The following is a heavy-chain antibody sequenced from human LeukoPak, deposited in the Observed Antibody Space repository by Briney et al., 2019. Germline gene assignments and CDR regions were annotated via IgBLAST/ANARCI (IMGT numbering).Heavy chain of an antibody. CDR2: INHSGST. J-gene: IGHJ4*02. Sequence: ASETLSLTCAVYGGSFSGYYWSWIRQPPGRGLEWIGEINHSGSTNYNPSLKSRVTISVDTSKNQFSLRLSSVTAADTAVYYCARVTGYVMEDYFDYWGQGTLVTVSS. D-gene: IGHD6-13*01. V-gene: IGHV4-34*01. CDR3: ARVTGYVMEDYFDY. CDR1: GGSFSGYY.